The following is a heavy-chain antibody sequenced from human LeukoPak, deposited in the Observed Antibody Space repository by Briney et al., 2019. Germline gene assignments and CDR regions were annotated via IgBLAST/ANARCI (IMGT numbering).Heavy chain of an antibody. CDR3: ARRHYDFWSGLSDAFDI. Sequence: GESLKTSCKGSGSSFTSYWIGWVRQMPGKGLEWMGIIYPGDSDTRYSPSLQGQVTISADKSISTAYLQWSSLKASDTAMYYCARRHYDFWSGLSDAFDIWGQGTMVTVSS. J-gene: IGHJ3*02. CDR2: IYPGDSDT. CDR1: GSSFTSYW. D-gene: IGHD3-3*01. V-gene: IGHV5-51*01.